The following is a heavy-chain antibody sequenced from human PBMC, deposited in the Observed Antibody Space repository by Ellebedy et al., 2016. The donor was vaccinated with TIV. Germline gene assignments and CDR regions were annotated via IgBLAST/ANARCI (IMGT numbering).Heavy chain of an antibody. CDR2: IYYSGRT. V-gene: IGHV4-39*01. J-gene: IGHJ6*02. D-gene: IGHD6-6*01. CDR1: GGSISSSSYY. Sequence: SETLSLTXTVSGGSISSSSYYWGWIRQPPGKGLEWIGCIYYSGRTYYNPSLKSRVIISVDTSKNQFSLRLSSVTAADTAVYYCARLAYSSSSRDYYYGMDVWGQGTTVTVAS. CDR3: ARLAYSSSSRDYYYGMDV.